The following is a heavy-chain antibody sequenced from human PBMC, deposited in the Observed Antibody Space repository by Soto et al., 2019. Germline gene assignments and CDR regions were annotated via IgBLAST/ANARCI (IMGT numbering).Heavy chain of an antibody. V-gene: IGHV1-69*13. CDR3: ARELRLQLRGVVPD. CDR2: IIPIFGTA. Sequence: ASVKVSCKASGGTFSSYAISWVRQAPGQGLEWMGGIIPIFGTANYAQKFQGRVTITADESTSTAYMELSSLRSEDTAVYYCARELRLQLRGVVPDWGQGTLVTVSS. CDR1: GGTFSSYA. J-gene: IGHJ4*02. D-gene: IGHD5-12*01.